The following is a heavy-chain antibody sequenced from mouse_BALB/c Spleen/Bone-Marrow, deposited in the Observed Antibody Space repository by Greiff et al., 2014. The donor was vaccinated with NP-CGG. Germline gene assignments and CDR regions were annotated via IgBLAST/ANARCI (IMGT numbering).Heavy chain of an antibody. J-gene: IGHJ2*01. CDR2: INPYNDGT. V-gene: IGHV1-14*01. D-gene: IGHD2-4*01. Sequence: EVQLVESGPELVKPGASVKMSCKASGYTLTSYVMQWVKQKPGQGLEWIGYINPYNDGTTYNEKFKGKATLTSDKSSSTTYMELSSLTSEDSAVYYCARGNYYDCDYFDYWGQGTTLTVSS. CDR3: ARGNYYDCDYFDY. CDR1: GYTLTSYV.